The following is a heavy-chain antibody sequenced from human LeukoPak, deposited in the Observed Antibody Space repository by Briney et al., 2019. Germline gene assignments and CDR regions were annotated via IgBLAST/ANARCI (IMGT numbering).Heavy chain of an antibody. J-gene: IGHJ5*02. CDR2: ISAYNGNT. CDR3: ARDIRQPDYISWFDP. Sequence: VASVKVSCKASGYTFTGYYMHWVRQAPGQGLEWMGWISAYNGNTNYAQKLQGRVTMTTDTSTSTAYMELRSLRSDDTAVYYCARDIRQPDYISWFDPWGQGTLVTVSS. D-gene: IGHD4/OR15-4a*01. V-gene: IGHV1-18*04. CDR1: GYTFTGYY.